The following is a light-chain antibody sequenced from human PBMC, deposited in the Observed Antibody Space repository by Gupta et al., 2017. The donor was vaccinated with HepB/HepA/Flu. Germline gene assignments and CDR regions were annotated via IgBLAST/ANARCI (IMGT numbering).Light chain of an antibody. Sequence: QSALTQSASVSGSPGQSIPISCTGTSSDVGSHNLVSWYQQPPGKAPKLIIYEVNKWPSGVSNRFSGSRSGNTASLTISGLQAEDEADYYCCSYAVPVSWVFGGGTKLTVL. CDR2: EVN. J-gene: IGLJ3*02. V-gene: IGLV2-23*02. CDR3: CSYAVPVSWV. CDR1: SSDVGSHNL.